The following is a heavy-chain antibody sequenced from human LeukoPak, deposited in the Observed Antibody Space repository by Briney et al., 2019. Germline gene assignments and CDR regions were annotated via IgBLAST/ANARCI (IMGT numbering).Heavy chain of an antibody. CDR1: VFNLMHFW. V-gene: IGHV3-7*01. CDR3: ARALSHCLDY. CDR2: IKHDGSEK. J-gene: IGHJ4*02. D-gene: IGHD3-16*01. Sequence: GGSLRLSCILSVFNLMHFWMKWVRQAPGKGLEWVANIKHDGSEKYYVDSVKGRFSISRDNAKKSLYLQMNSLRAEDTAVYYCARALSHCLDYWGQGTLVTVSS.